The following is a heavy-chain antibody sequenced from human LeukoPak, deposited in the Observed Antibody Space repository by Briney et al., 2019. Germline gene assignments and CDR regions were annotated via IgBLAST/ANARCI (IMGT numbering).Heavy chain of an antibody. Sequence: GGSLRLSCAASGFTFSSYWMSWVRQAPGEGLEWVANIKQDGSEKYYVDSVKGRFTVSRDNSKNMVYMQLTNLRLEDTAVYYCVRSLYSRTYYFMDVWGKGTTVTVSS. D-gene: IGHD6-13*01. CDR2: IKQDGSEK. J-gene: IGHJ6*03. CDR1: GFTFSSYW. V-gene: IGHV3-7*01. CDR3: VRSLYSRTYYFMDV.